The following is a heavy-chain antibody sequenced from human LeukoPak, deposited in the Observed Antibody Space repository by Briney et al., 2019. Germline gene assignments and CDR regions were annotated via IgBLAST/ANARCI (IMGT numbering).Heavy chain of an antibody. V-gene: IGHV4-59*08. Sequence: SETLSLTCTVAGGSISSYYWSWIRQPPGKGLEWIGYIYYSGSTNYNPSLKSRVTISVDTSKNQFSLKLSSVTAADTAVYYCARRRGYSYDYWGQGTLVTVSS. CDR1: GGSISSYY. D-gene: IGHD5-18*01. CDR3: ARRRGYSYDY. J-gene: IGHJ4*02. CDR2: IYYSGST.